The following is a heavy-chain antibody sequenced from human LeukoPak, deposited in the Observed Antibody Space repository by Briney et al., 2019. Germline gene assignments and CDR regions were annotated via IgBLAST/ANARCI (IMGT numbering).Heavy chain of an antibody. CDR1: GFTFSDYY. V-gene: IGHV3-11*04. D-gene: IGHD4-23*01. CDR2: ISSGGSTI. J-gene: IGHJ4*02. CDR3: ARALTVVPQNLFDY. Sequence: PGGSLRLSCAASGFTFSDYYMSWIRQAPGKGLEWVSYISSGGSTIYYADSVKGRFTISRENAKTSLYLQMNSLRAEDTAVYYCARALTVVPQNLFDYWGQGTLVTVSS.